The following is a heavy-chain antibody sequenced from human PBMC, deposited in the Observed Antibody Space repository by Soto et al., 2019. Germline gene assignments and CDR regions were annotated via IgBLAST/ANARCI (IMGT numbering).Heavy chain of an antibody. CDR3: AKDEADNALMVYAIWNDY. CDR2: ISYDGSNK. J-gene: IGHJ4*02. D-gene: IGHD2-8*01. Sequence: GGSLRLSCAASGFTFSSYGMHWVRQAPGKGLEWVAVISYDGSNKYYADSVKGRFTISRDNSKNTLYLQMNSLRAEDTAVYYCAKDEADNALMVYAIWNDYWGQGTLVTVSS. V-gene: IGHV3-30*18. CDR1: GFTFSSYG.